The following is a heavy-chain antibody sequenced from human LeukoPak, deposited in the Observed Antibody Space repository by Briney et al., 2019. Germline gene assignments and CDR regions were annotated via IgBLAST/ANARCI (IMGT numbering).Heavy chain of an antibody. CDR2: ISGSGGST. J-gene: IGHJ6*02. CDR1: GFTFSSYA. V-gene: IGHV3-23*01. CDR3: ARVPPSYYGMDV. Sequence: GGSLRLSCAASGFTFSSYAMSWVRQAPGKGLEWVSTISGSGGSTYYADSVKGRFTISRDNAKNTLYLQMNSLRAEDTAVYYCARVPPSYYGMDVWGQGTTVTVSS.